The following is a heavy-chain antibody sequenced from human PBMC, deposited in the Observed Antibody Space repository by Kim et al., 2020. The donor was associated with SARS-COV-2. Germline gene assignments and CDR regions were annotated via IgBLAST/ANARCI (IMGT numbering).Heavy chain of an antibody. D-gene: IGHD3-22*01. V-gene: IGHV4-4*07. CDR2: IYTSGST. CDR3: ARAFSYYYDSSGYCYYYYGMDV. J-gene: IGHJ6*02. CDR1: GGSISSYY. Sequence: SETLSLTCTVSGGSISSYYWSWIRQPAGKGLEWIGRIYTSGSTNYNPSLKSRVTMSVDTSKNQFSLKLSSVTAADTAVYYCARAFSYYYDSSGYCYYYYGMDVWGQGTTVTVSS.